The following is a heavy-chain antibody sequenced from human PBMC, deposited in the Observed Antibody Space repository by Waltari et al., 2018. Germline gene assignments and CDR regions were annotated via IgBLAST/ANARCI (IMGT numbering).Heavy chain of an antibody. V-gene: IGHV3-23*01. D-gene: IGHD3-10*01. CDR2: SSGGGTST. J-gene: IGHJ6*02. Sequence: EVQLLESGGGLVQPGGSLRLSCEASGFTFNYSAMSWVRQAPGRGLEWVSASSGGGTSTFYADSVKGRFTISRDSSKNTLYLHMNSLRAEDTAIYYCTKRGSLYYYGMDVWGQGTTVTVSS. CDR3: TKRGSLYYYGMDV. CDR1: GFTFNYSA.